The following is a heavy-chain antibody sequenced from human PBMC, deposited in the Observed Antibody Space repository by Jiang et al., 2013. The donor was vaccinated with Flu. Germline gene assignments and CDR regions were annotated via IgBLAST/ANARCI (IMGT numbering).Heavy chain of an antibody. V-gene: IGHV4-59*01. J-gene: IGHJ4*02. D-gene: IGHD5-18*01. CDR3: ARGLPRGYSYGYHY. Sequence: KPSETLSLTCTVSGGSISSYYWSWIRQPPGKGLEWIGYIYYSGSTNYNPSLKSRVTISVDTSKNQFSLKLSSVTAADTAVYYCARGLPRGYSYGYHYWGQGTLVTVSS. CDR2: IYYSGST. CDR1: GGSISSYY.